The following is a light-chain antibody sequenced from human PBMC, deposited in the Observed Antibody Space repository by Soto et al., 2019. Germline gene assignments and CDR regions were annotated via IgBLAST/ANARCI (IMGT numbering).Light chain of an antibody. J-gene: IGKJ1*01. Sequence: EVVMTQSPVTLSVSLGQRATLSCRASQTVSSHIAWYQQKPGQAPRLLISGVFVRATGIPGRFSGSGSGTEFTLTISSLQSEDFATYYCQQGDIWPCTFGQGTKVEMK. V-gene: IGKV3D-15*01. CDR1: QTVSSH. CDR3: QQGDIWPCT. CDR2: GVF.